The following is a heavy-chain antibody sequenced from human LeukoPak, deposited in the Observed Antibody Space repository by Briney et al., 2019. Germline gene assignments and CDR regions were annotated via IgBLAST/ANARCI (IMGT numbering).Heavy chain of an antibody. V-gene: IGHV3-23*01. J-gene: IGHJ4*02. CDR2: IHYNGGNT. Sequence: PGESLRLSCAASGFTLSNYAMSWVRQAPGKGQEWVSSIHYNGGNTYYADSVKGRFTISRDNSKNTLYLQMNTLRVEDTAVYYCAKVIREVDMSHDYWGQGALVTVSS. CDR3: AKVIREVDMSHDY. D-gene: IGHD5-12*01. CDR1: GFTLSNYA.